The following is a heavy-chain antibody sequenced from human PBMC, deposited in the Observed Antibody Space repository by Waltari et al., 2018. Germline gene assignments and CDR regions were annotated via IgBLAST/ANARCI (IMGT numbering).Heavy chain of an antibody. CDR3: VSEGVAEPPAMSIFDY. J-gene: IGHJ4*02. CDR1: GFTFSSNG. CDR2: IRYDGSDK. Sequence: QVQLVESGGGVVQPAGSLRLSCAVSGFTFSSNGMHWVRQAPGKGLELVSVIRYDGSDKYYRDSVKGRFTISRDDSRNTLYLQMNSLRLEDTAVYYCVSEGVAEPPAMSIFDYWGQGALVTVSS. D-gene: IGHD2-2*01. V-gene: IGHV3-30*02.